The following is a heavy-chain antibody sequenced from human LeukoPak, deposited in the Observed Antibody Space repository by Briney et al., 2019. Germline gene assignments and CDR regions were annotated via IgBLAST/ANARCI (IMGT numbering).Heavy chain of an antibody. CDR3: AKPYSSAPRRSDFDY. CDR1: GFTFSTYG. Sequence: GGSLRLSCAASGFTFSTYGMHWVRQAPGKGLEWVAVISPDGSNKYYADSVKGRFTISRDNSKNTLYLQMNSLRPEDTAVYYCAKPYSSAPRRSDFDYWGQGTLVTVSS. V-gene: IGHV3-30*18. J-gene: IGHJ4*02. CDR2: ISPDGSNK. D-gene: IGHD6-19*01.